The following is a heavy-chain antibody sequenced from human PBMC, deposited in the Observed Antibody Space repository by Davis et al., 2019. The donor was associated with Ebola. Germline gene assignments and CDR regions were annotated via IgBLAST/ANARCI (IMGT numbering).Heavy chain of an antibody. CDR2: ISGSGGST. CDR3: ARRRVSGSYLTGFDY. J-gene: IGHJ4*02. D-gene: IGHD1-26*01. CDR1: GFTFSSYA. V-gene: IGHV3-23*01. Sequence: GESLKISCAASGFTFSSYAMSWVRQAPGKGLEWVSAISGSGGSTYYADSVKGRFTISRDNSKNTLYLQMNSLRAEDTAVYYCARRRVSGSYLTGFDYWGQGTLVTVSS.